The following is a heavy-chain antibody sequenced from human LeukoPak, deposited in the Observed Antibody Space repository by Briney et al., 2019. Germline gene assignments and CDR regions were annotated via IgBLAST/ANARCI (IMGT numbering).Heavy chain of an antibody. J-gene: IGHJ4*02. D-gene: IGHD5-24*01. Sequence: PGRSLRLSCAASGFTFSSYGMHWVRQAPGKGLEWVAVKSYDGSNKYYADSVKGRFTISRDNSKNTLYPQMNSLRAEDTAVYYCAKPREMEASYYFDYWGQGTLVTVSS. CDR2: KSYDGSNK. V-gene: IGHV3-30*18. CDR3: AKPREMEASYYFDY. CDR1: GFTFSSYG.